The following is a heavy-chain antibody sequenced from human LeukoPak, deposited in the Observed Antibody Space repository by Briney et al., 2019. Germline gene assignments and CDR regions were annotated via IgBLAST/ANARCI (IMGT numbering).Heavy chain of an antibody. CDR2: ISGSGGST. CDR1: GFTFTSYA. V-gene: IGHV3-23*01. J-gene: IGHJ6*02. D-gene: IGHD6-19*01. CDR3: AKALAVAGSYYYYGMDV. Sequence: GGSLRLSCAASGFTFTSYAMSWVRQAPGKGLEWVSTISGSGGSTYYADSVKGRFTISRDNSKNTLYPQMNSLRAEDTAVYSCAKALAVAGSYYYYGMDVWGQGTRSPSP.